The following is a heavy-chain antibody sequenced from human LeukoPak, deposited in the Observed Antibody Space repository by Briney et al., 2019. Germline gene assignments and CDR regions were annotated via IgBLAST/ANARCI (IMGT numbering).Heavy chain of an antibody. CDR2: IYYSGST. D-gene: IGHD3-22*01. J-gene: IGHJ4*02. Sequence: GSLRLSCTASGFTFGGYAMSWIRQPPGKGLEWIGYIYYSGSTNYNPSLKSRVTISADTSKNQFSLKLSSVTAADTAVYYCARGADYYDSSGYYPEPFDYWGQGTLVTVSS. CDR3: ARGADYYDSSGYYPEPFDY. CDR1: GFTFGGYA. V-gene: IGHV4-59*01.